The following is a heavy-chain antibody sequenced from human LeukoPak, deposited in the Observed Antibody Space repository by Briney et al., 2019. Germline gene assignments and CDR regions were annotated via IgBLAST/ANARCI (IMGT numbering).Heavy chain of an antibody. V-gene: IGHV4-4*07. CDR2: IYLSGLSTSGST. Sequence: SETLSLTCTVAGASLNNYHWTWIRQPAGKGLEWIGRIYLSGLSTSGSTNYNPSLKSRVTISVDTSKNQFSLKLSSVTAADTAVYYCAKLSYGFYFDYWGQGTLVTVSS. CDR1: GASLNNYH. CDR3: AKLSYGFYFDY. D-gene: IGHD3-16*01. J-gene: IGHJ4*02.